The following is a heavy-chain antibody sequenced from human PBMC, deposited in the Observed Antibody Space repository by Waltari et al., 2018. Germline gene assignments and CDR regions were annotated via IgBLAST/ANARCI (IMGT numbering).Heavy chain of an antibody. D-gene: IGHD2-2*01. V-gene: IGHV3-30*18. J-gene: IGHJ6*03. CDR1: GFTFSSYG. Sequence: QVQLVESGGGVVQPGRSLRLSCAASGFTFSSYGMHWVRQAPGKGLEWVAVIWYDGSNIYYADSVKGRFTISRDNSKNTLYLQMNSLRAEDTAMYYCAKAGVPAAMSYYYYMDVWGKGTTVTVSS. CDR3: AKAGVPAAMSYYYYMDV. CDR2: IWYDGSNI.